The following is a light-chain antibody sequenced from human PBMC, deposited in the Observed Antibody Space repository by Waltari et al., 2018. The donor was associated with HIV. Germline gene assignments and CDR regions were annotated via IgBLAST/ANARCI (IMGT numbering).Light chain of an antibody. V-gene: IGLV1-40*01. CDR1: RCNTGSAPA. CDR2: GDA. J-gene: IGLJ3*02. Sequence: QSALTHPPSPSAAPHHPLSISHTGPRCNTGSAPAAHWYQQLPGAAPKLLIFGDANRPSGVPDRFSGFKSGSSASLAITGLQLEDEADYYCHSYNNRRNAVFGGGTKLTVL. CDR3: HSYNNRRNAV.